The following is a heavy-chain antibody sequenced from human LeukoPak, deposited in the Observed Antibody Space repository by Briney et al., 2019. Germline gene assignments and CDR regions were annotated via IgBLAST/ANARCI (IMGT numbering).Heavy chain of an antibody. CDR2: ISGSDGST. CDR3: AKSRCGGDCCVDY. V-gene: IGHV3-23*01. J-gene: IGHJ4*02. Sequence: PGGSLRLSCAASGFTFSSYAMGWVRQAPGKGLQWVSTISGSDGSTYYADSVKGRFTISRDNSKNTLYLQMNSLRAEDTAVYYCAKSRCGGDCCVDYWGQGTLVTVSS. D-gene: IGHD2-21*02. CDR1: GFTFSSYA.